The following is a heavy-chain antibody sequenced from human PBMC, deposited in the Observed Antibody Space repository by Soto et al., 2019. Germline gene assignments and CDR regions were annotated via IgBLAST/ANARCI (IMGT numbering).Heavy chain of an antibody. J-gene: IGHJ4*02. CDR2: IIPIFGTA. V-gene: IGHV1-69*06. CDR1: GGSFSSYA. CDR3: ATSLANYDFRSTALYYFDY. D-gene: IGHD3-3*01. Sequence: SVKVSCKASGGSFSSYAISWVRQAPGQGLEWMGGIIPIFGTANYAQKFQGRVTITADKSTSTAYMELSSLRSEDTAVYYCATSLANYDFRSTALYYFDYWGQGTLVTVPQ.